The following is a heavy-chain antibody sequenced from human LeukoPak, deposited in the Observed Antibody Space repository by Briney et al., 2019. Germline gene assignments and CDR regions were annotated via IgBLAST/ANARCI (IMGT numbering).Heavy chain of an antibody. J-gene: IGHJ5*02. CDR3: ARDPPGMDYDFWSGYWIWFDP. CDR1: GYTFTCYY. D-gene: IGHD3-3*01. Sequence: ASVKVSCKASGYTFTCYYMHWVRQAPGQGLEWMGWINPNSGGTNYAQKFQGRVTMTRDTSISTAYMELSRLRSDDTAVYYCARDPPGMDYDFWSGYWIWFDPRGQGTLVTVPS. V-gene: IGHV1-2*02. CDR2: INPNSGGT.